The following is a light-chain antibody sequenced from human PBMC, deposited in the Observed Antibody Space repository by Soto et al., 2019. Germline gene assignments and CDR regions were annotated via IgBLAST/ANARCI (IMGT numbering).Light chain of an antibody. CDR1: NIGSKS. Sequence: SYELTQPPSVSVAPGQTVRVTCGGKNIGSKSVHWYQQKPGQAPVLVVYDDSDRPLGIPERISASNSGNTATLTISRVEAGDEADYHCQVSDSNSDHYAFGTGTKVTVL. J-gene: IGLJ1*01. CDR3: QVSDSNSDHYA. CDR2: DDS. V-gene: IGLV3-21*02.